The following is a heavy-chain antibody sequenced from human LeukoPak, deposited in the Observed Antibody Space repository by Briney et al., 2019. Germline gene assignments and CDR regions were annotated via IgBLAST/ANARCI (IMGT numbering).Heavy chain of an antibody. V-gene: IGHV1-18*01. CDR1: GYTFTSYG. Sequence: ASVKVSCKASGYTFTSYGISWVRQAPGQGLEWMGWISAYNGNTNYAQKLQGRVTMTTDTSTSTAYMELRSLRSDDTAVYYCARAYSGYGYYYYYYMDVWGKGTTVTISS. D-gene: IGHD5-12*01. CDR2: ISAYNGNT. CDR3: ARAYSGYGYYYYYYMDV. J-gene: IGHJ6*03.